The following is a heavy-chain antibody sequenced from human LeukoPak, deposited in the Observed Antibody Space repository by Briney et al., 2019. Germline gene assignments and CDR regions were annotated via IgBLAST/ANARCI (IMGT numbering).Heavy chain of an antibody. CDR2: INHSGST. CDR3: ARGRYSDGYFGY. CDR1: GGSFSGYY. Sequence: PSETLSLTCAVYGGSFSGYYWSWIRQPPGKGLEWIGEINHSGSTNYNPSLKSRVTISADTSKNQFSLKLSSVTATDTAVYYCARGRYSDGYFGYWGQGTLVTVSS. V-gene: IGHV4-34*01. J-gene: IGHJ4*02. D-gene: IGHD5-18*01.